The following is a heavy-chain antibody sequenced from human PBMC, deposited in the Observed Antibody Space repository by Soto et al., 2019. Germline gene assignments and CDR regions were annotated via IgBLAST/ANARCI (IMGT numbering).Heavy chain of an antibody. CDR2: ISAYNGNT. D-gene: IGHD2-2*01. CDR1: GYTFNSYG. J-gene: IGHJ5*02. CDR3: ARDLEYQPQYP. V-gene: IGHV1-18*04. Sequence: ASVKVSCKASGYTFNSYGISWVRQAPGQGLEWMGWISAYNGNTNYAQKVQGRVTMTTDTSTSTAYMELRSLRSDDTAVYYCARDLEYQPQYPWGQGTLVTVSS.